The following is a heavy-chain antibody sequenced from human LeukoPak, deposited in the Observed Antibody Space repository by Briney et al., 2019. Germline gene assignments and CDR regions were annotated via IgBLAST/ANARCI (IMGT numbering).Heavy chain of an antibody. CDR2: INPNSGNT. J-gene: IGHJ4*02. CDR1: GYTFTSYD. Sequence: GASVKVSCKASGYTFTSYDINWVRQATGQGLEWMGWINPNSGNTGYAQKFQGRVAMTRDTSISTAYMELSSLISDDTAVYYCARGHSSGWYWGQGTLVTVSS. V-gene: IGHV1-8*01. CDR3: ARGHSSGWY. D-gene: IGHD6-19*01.